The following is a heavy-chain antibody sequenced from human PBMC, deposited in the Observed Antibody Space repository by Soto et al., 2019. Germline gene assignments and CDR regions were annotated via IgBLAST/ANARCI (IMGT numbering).Heavy chain of an antibody. J-gene: IGHJ5*02. CDR1: GGSISSYY. Sequence: PSETLSLTCTVSGGSISSYYWSWIRQPPGKGLEWIGYIYYSGSTNYNPSLKSRVTISVDTSKNQFSLRLSSVTAADTAVYYCARVGQLVGWFDPWGQGTLVTVSS. CDR3: ARVGQLVGWFDP. V-gene: IGHV4-59*01. CDR2: IYYSGST. D-gene: IGHD6-6*01.